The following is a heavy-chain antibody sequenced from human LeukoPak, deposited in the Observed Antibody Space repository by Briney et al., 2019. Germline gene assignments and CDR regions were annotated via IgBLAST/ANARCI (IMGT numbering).Heavy chain of an antibody. D-gene: IGHD3-10*01. V-gene: IGHV4-31*03. CDR1: ADSLSSGGHY. J-gene: IGHJ4*02. CDR2: IHHSGSS. Sequence: PSETLSLTCTVSADSLSSGGHYWAWIRQLSGKGLESIGFIHHSGSSRHNPSLKDRVAISVDASRKQFALRLSSVSAADTAIYYCARGGNRFGGFYFDYWGQGIQVIVSS. CDR3: ARGGNRFGGFYFDY.